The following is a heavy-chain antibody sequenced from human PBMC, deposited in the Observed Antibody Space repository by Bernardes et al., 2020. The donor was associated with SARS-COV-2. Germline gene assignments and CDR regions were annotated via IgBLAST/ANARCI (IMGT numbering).Heavy chain of an antibody. CDR2: INHSGST. CDR3: ARGGLGYYMDV. CDR1: GGSFSGYY. J-gene: IGHJ6*03. V-gene: IGHV4-34*01. Sequence: SENLSLTCAVYGGSFSGYYWSWIRQPPGKGLEWIGEINHSGSTNYNPSLKSRVTISVDTSKNQFSLKLSSVTAADTAVYYCARGGLGYYMDVWGKGTTVTVSS.